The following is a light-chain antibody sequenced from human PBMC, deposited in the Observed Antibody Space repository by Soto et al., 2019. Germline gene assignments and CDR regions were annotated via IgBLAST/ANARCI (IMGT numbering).Light chain of an antibody. CDR3: SSFTSSSTRV. V-gene: IGLV2-14*03. CDR2: EVT. Sequence: QSVLTQPASVSGSPAQSITISCTGTSSDVGGYNYVSWYQQHPGKAPKLIIYEVTNRPSGISNRFSGSKSDNTASLTIAGLQSEDEAEYFCSSFTSSSTRVFGTGTKVTVL. CDR1: SSDVGGYNY. J-gene: IGLJ1*01.